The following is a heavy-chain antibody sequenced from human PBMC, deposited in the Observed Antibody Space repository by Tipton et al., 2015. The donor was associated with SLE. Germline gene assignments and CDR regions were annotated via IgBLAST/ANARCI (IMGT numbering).Heavy chain of an antibody. J-gene: IGHJ4*02. CDR3: ARDQWDSSGDGYFDS. CDR2: IYYSGST. D-gene: IGHD3-22*01. Sequence: TLSLTCTVSGGSISSSSYYWGWIRQPPGKGLEWIGSIYYSGSTYYNPSLKSRVTISVDTSKNQFSLNLTSVTAADTAVYYCARDQWDSSGDGYFDSWGQGTLVTVSS. CDR1: GGSISSSSYY. V-gene: IGHV4-39*07.